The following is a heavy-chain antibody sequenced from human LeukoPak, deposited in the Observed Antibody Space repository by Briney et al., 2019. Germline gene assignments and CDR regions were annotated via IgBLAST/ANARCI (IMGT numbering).Heavy chain of an antibody. D-gene: IGHD5-24*01. CDR3: ARDQRVEMATWYYFYY. CDR1: GYTFTSYG. CDR2: ISAYNGKT. J-gene: IGHJ4*02. Sequence: ASVKVSCKASGYTFTSYGISWVRQARAQGLAWVGWISAYNGKTNYAQKLQGRVTITTDTSTSTAYMELRSLRSDDTAVYYCARDQRVEMATWYYFYYWGQGTLVTVSS. V-gene: IGHV1-18*01.